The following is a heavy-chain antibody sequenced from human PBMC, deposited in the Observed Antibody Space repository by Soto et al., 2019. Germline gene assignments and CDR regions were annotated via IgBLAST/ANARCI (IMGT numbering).Heavy chain of an antibody. J-gene: IGHJ4*02. CDR3: ARDFLRGFNYFDY. CDR2: INAGNGNT. V-gene: IGHV1-3*01. Sequence: QVQLVQSGAEVKKPGASVKVSCKASGYTFTSYAMHWVRQAPGQRLEWMGWINAGNGNTKYSQKFQGRVTITRDTSASTAYMELSSLRSEDTAVSYCARDFLRGFNYFDYWGQGTLVTVSS. CDR1: GYTFTSYA.